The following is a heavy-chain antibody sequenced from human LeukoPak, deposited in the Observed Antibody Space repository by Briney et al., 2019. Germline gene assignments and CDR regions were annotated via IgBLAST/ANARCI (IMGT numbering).Heavy chain of an antibody. Sequence: ASVKVSCKASGYTFISYDINWVRQATGQGLEWMGWMNPNSGNTGYAQKFQGRVTMTRNTSISTAYMELSSLRSEDTAVYYCARPSRSGWYVVDYWGQGTLVTVSS. V-gene: IGHV1-8*01. J-gene: IGHJ4*02. CDR3: ARPSRSGWYVVDY. D-gene: IGHD6-19*01. CDR1: GYTFISYD. CDR2: MNPNSGNT.